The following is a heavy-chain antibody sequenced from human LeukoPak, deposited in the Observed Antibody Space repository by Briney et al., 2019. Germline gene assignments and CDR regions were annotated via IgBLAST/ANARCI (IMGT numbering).Heavy chain of an antibody. Sequence: PGGSLRLSCAASGFTFSSYSMNWVRQAPGKGLEWVSYISSSSSTIYYADSVKGRFTISRDNAKNSLYLQMNSLRAEDTAVYYCATFDYYGSGGLFNYWGQGTLVTVSS. CDR1: GFTFSSYS. D-gene: IGHD3-10*01. V-gene: IGHV3-48*04. CDR3: ATFDYYGSGGLFNY. J-gene: IGHJ4*02. CDR2: ISSSSSTI.